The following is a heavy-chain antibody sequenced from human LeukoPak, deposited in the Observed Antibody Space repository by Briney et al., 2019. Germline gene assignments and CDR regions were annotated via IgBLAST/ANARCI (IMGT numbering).Heavy chain of an antibody. D-gene: IGHD1-14*01. CDR2: VKSDGTAT. J-gene: IGHJ4*02. CDR3: VRKFATGD. V-gene: IGHV3-74*01. CDR1: GFTFSSHL. Sequence: GGSLRLSCAASGFTFSSHLMHWVRQAQGTGLVWVSSVKSDGTATNYADSVKGRFTISRDNAKNTLYLQMNSLRVEDTAVYYCVRKFATGDWGQGTLVTVPS.